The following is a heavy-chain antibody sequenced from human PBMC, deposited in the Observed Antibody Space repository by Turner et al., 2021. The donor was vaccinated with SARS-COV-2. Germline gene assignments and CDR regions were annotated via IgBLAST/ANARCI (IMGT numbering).Heavy chain of an antibody. CDR2: IYYRGST. CDR3: ARNRYDFWSGYYYSWFDP. Sequence: QVQLQESGPGLVKPSETLSLTCTVSGCSISSYYWSWIRQPPGKGLEWIGYIYYRGSTNYNPSLKSRVTISVDTSKNQFSLKLSSVTAADTAVYYCARNRYDFWSGYYYSWFDPWGQGTLVTVSS. D-gene: IGHD3-3*01. J-gene: IGHJ5*02. V-gene: IGHV4-59*01. CDR1: GCSISSYY.